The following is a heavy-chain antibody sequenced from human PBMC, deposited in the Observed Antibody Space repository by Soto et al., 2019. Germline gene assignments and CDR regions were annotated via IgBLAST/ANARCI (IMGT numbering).Heavy chain of an antibody. CDR1: GFTFSSYA. CDR3: AKWPWGYDFWSAQFDY. J-gene: IGHJ4*02. CDR2: ISGSGGST. Sequence: GGSLRLSCAASGFTFSSYAMSWVRQAPGKGLEWVSAISGSGGSTYYADSVKGRFTISRDNSKNTLYLQMNSLRAEDTAVYYCAKWPWGYDFWSAQFDYWGQGTLVTVSS. D-gene: IGHD3-3*01. V-gene: IGHV3-23*01.